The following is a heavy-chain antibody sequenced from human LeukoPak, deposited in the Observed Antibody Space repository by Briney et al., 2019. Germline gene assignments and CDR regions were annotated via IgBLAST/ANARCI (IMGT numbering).Heavy chain of an antibody. CDR3: ARDIQPADAFDI. D-gene: IGHD1-1*01. V-gene: IGHV3-30*03. J-gene: IGHJ3*02. Sequence: PGTSLRLSCATSGFTFSLFAMHWVRQAPGKGLEWVAIVSNDGNLQKYADSVWGRFTISRDNSKNTLYLQMNSLRAEDTAVYYCARDIQPADAFDIWGQGTMVTVSS. CDR1: GFTFSLFA. CDR2: VSNDGNLQ.